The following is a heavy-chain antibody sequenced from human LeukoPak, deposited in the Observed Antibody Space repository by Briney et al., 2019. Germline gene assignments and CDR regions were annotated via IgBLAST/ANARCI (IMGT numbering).Heavy chain of an antibody. CDR2: ISGSGGST. Sequence: GGSLRLSCAASGFTFSSYAMSWVRQAPGKGLDWVSAISGSGGSTYYADSVKGRFTISRDNSKNTLYLQMNSLRAEDTAVYYCAKPGSSSWYGYFDLWGRGTLVTVSS. V-gene: IGHV3-23*01. J-gene: IGHJ2*01. CDR1: GFTFSSYA. CDR3: AKPGSSSWYGYFDL. D-gene: IGHD6-13*01.